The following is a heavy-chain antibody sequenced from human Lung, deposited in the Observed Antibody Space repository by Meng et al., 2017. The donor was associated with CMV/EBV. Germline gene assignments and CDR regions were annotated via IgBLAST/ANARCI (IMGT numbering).Heavy chain of an antibody. CDR1: GFTFSNYW. CDR3: VRGSGREWFDP. V-gene: IGHV3-7*04. Sequence: GGSLRLXCAASGFTFSNYWMGWVRQAPGKGLEWVASINQDGSEKHYMDSVKGRFTISRDNAKNALYLEMNSLRAEDTALYFCVRGSGREWFDPWGQGTLVTAPQ. D-gene: IGHD2-15*01. CDR2: INQDGSEK. J-gene: IGHJ5*02.